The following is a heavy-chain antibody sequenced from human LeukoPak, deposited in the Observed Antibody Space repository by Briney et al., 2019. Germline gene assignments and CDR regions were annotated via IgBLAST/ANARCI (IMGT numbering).Heavy chain of an antibody. CDR1: GFTFSSYW. CDR3: ARGIVVVTALDY. V-gene: IGHV3-7*01. D-gene: IGHD2-21*02. CDR2: IKQDGSEK. J-gene: IGHJ4*02. Sequence: GGSLRLSCAASGFTFSSYWMSWVRQAPGKGLERVANIKQDGSEKYYVDSVKGRFTIPRDNAKNSLYLQMNSLRAEDTAVYYCARGIVVVTALDYWGQGTLVTVSS.